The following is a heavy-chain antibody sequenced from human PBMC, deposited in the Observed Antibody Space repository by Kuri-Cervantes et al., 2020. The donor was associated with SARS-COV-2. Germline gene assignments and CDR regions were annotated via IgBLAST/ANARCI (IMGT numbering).Heavy chain of an antibody. Sequence: SQTLSLTCAVYGGSFSDYYWGWIRQPPGKGLEWIGYFYSTGVTNYDPSLKTRVTISTDASKNQLPLKLTSVTAADTAVYYCARDNILFNGSGFDTWGQGALVTVSS. J-gene: IGHJ5*02. CDR3: ARDNILFNGSGFDT. CDR1: GGSFSDYY. CDR2: FYSTGVT. D-gene: IGHD2-8*01. V-gene: IGHV4-59*01.